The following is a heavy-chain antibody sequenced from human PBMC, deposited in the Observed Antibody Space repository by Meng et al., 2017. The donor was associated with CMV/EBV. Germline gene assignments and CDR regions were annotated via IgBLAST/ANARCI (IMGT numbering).Heavy chain of an antibody. CDR3: ARDRAGRITIFGVVQGGGMDV. CDR1: GGTFSSYA. V-gene: IGHV1-69*05. D-gene: IGHD3-3*01. Sequence: SVKVSCKASGGTFSSYAISWARQAPGQGLEWMGGIIPIFGTANYAQKFQGRVTITTDESTSTAYMELSSLRSEDTAVYYCARDRAGRITIFGVVQGGGMDVWGQGTTVTVSS. CDR2: IIPIFGTA. J-gene: IGHJ6*02.